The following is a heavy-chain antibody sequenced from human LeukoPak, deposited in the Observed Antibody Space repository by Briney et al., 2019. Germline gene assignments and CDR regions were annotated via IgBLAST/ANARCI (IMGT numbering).Heavy chain of an antibody. CDR1: GGSLSSGYY. D-gene: IGHD6-6*01. V-gene: IGHV4-38-2*01. CDR3: ARGQSISAWFDP. J-gene: IGHJ5*02. Sequence: SETLSLTCAVSGGSLSSGYYWGWIRQPPGKGLEWIGSIYHSGSTYYNPSLKSRVTISVDTSKNQFSLKLSSVTAADTAVYYCARGQSISAWFDPWGQGTLVTVSS. CDR2: IYHSGST.